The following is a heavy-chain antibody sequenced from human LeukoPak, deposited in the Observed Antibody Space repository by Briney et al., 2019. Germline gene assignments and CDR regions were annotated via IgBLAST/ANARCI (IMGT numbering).Heavy chain of an antibody. V-gene: IGHV4-61*05. Sequence: PSETLSLTCTVSGGSISSSSYYWGWIRQPPGKGLEWIGYIYDSGSTNYNPSLKSRVTISVDTSKNQFSLKLSSVTAADTAVYYCARAASPYTGYDSYWGQGTLVTVSS. J-gene: IGHJ4*02. CDR1: GGSISSSSYY. CDR2: IYDSGST. CDR3: ARAASPYTGYDSY. D-gene: IGHD5-12*01.